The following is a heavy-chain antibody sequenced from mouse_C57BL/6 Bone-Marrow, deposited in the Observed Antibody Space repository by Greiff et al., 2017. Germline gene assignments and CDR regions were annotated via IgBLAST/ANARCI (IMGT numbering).Heavy chain of an antibody. V-gene: IGHV5-17*01. J-gene: IGHJ4*01. CDR2: ISSGSSTI. Sequence: EVQRVESGGGLVKPGGSLKLSCAASGFTFSDYGMHWVRQAPEKGLEWVAYISSGSSTIYYADTVKGRFTISRDNAKNTLFLQMTSLRSEDTAMYYCARMGGNNYYAMDYWGQGTSVTVSS. D-gene: IGHD1-1*02. CDR3: ARMGGNNYYAMDY. CDR1: GFTFSDYG.